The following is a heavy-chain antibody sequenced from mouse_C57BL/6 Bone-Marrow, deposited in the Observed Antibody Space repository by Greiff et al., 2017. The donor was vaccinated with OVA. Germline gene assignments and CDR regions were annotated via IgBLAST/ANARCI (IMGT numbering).Heavy chain of an antibody. CDR1: GFTFSSYA. V-gene: IGHV5-9-1*02. CDR3: TREAGSSGPPWFAY. CDR2: ISSGGDYI. J-gene: IGHJ3*01. Sequence: EVKLVESGEGLVKPGGSLKLSCAASGFTFSSYAMSWVRQTPEKRLERVAYISSGGDYIYYADTVKGRFTISRDNARNTLYLQMSSLKSEDTARYYCTREAGSSGPPWFAYWGQGTLVTVSA. D-gene: IGHD3-2*02.